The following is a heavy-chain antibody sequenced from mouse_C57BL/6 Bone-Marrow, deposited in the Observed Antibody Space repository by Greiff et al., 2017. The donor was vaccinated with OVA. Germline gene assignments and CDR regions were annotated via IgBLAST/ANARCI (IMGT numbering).Heavy chain of an antibody. D-gene: IGHD1-1*01. Sequence: QVQLKESGAELARPGASVKLSCKASGYTFTSYGISWVKQRTGQGLEWIGEIYPRSGNTYYNEKFKGKATLTADKSSSTAYMELRSLTSEDSAVYFCARQVVARSYWGQGTTLTVSS. J-gene: IGHJ2*01. V-gene: IGHV1-81*01. CDR1: GYTFTSYG. CDR2: IYPRSGNT. CDR3: ARQVVARSY.